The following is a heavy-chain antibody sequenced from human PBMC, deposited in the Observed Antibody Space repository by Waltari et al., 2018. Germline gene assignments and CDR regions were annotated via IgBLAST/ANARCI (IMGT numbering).Heavy chain of an antibody. CDR3: ATSFGVVIPEISLFDY. CDR1: GGTFSSYT. V-gene: IGHV1-69*02. J-gene: IGHJ4*02. Sequence: QVQLVQSGAEVKKPGSSVKVSCKASGGTFSSYTISWVRQAPGQGLEWMGKIIPSLGIANYAQKCQGRVTITADKSTSTAYMELSSLRSEDTAVYYCATSFGVVIPEISLFDYWGQGTLVTVSS. CDR2: IIPSLGIA. D-gene: IGHD3-3*01.